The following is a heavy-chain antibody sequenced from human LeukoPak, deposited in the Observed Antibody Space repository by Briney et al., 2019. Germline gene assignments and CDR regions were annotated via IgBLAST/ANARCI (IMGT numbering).Heavy chain of an antibody. J-gene: IGHJ5*02. V-gene: IGHV4-38-2*01. Sequence: PPETLSLTCAVSGYSISSGYYWGWIRQPPGKGLEWIGSIYHSGSTYYNPSLKSRVTISVDTSKNQFSLKLSSVTAADTAVYYCARVGSTSTNWFDPWGQGALVTVSS. CDR1: GYSISSGYY. CDR3: ARVGSTSTNWFDP. CDR2: IYHSGST. D-gene: IGHD2-2*01.